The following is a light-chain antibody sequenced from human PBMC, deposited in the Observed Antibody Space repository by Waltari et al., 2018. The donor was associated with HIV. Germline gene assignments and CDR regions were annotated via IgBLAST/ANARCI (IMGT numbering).Light chain of an antibody. V-gene: IGKV1D-12*01. J-gene: IGKJ5*01. Sequence: DIHLTQSPSSVSASVGDRVTITCRASRGISSWLAWYQQKPGKAPNLLIYAASTLQSGVPSRFSGSISGTDFTLTINSLQPEDFATYYCQQADSFPITFGQGTRLDLK. CDR3: QQADSFPIT. CDR2: AAS. CDR1: RGISSW.